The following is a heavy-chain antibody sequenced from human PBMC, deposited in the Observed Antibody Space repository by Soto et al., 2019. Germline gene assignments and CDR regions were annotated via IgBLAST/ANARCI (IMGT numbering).Heavy chain of an antibody. V-gene: IGHV4-61*01. CDR2: IYYSGST. J-gene: IGHJ4*02. Sequence: PSETLSLTWTGSGGSVSSGIYYWSWIRQPPGRGLEWIGYIYYSGSTNYNPSLKSRVSISLEMSKQQFSLKLSSVTAADTAVYYCAREGDRTANPFECWGPGILVTASS. CDR3: AREGDRTANPFEC. D-gene: IGHD1-1*01. CDR1: GGSVSSGIYY.